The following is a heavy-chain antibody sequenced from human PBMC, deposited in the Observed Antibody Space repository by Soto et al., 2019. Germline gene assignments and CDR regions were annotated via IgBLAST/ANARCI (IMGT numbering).Heavy chain of an antibody. CDR1: GGTFSSSA. CDR2: IIPIFGTV. D-gene: IGHD5-18*01. J-gene: IGHJ6*02. Sequence: QVQLVQSGAEVKKPGSSVKVSCKASGGTFSSSAITWVRQAPGQGLEWMGMIIPIFGTVNYAQKFQGRVTITADESTSTAYLELSSLTSDDTAVYYCARVPTKQLWSVRYYYGMDVWGLGTTVTVSS. CDR3: ARVPTKQLWSVRYYYGMDV. V-gene: IGHV1-69*18.